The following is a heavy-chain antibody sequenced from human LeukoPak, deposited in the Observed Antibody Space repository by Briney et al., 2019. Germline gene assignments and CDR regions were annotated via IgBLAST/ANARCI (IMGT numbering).Heavy chain of an antibody. J-gene: IGHJ5*02. V-gene: IGHV5-10-1*01. Sequence: GESLKTSRKGSGYSFTSYWISWVRQMPGKGLEWMGRIDPSDSYTNYSPSFQGHVTISADKSISTAYLQWSSLKASDTAMYYCARLDSLTGYSNWFDPWGQGTLVTVSS. CDR2: IDPSDSYT. CDR1: GYSFTSYW. D-gene: IGHD3-9*01. CDR3: ARLDSLTGYSNWFDP.